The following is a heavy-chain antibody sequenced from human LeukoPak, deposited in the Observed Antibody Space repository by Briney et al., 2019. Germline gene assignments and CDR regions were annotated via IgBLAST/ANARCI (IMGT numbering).Heavy chain of an antibody. Sequence: PSETLSLTCTVAGGYISGYYWSWIRQPPGKGLEWIGYIYYSGSTNYNPSLKSRVTISVDTSKNQFSLKLSSVSAADTDVYYCDCDGRATAYIDYWGQGTLVTVSS. V-gene: IGHV4-59*01. CDR2: IYYSGST. D-gene: IGHD5-12*01. J-gene: IGHJ4*02. CDR3: DCDGRATAYIDY. CDR1: GGYISGYY.